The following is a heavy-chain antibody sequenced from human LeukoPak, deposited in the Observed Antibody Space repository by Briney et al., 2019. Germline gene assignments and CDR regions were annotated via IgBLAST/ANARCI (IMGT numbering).Heavy chain of an antibody. CDR2: ISYDGSNK. CDR1: GFTFSSYG. J-gene: IGHJ4*02. Sequence: GRSLRLSCAASGFTFSSYGMHWVRRAPGKGLEWVAVISYDGSNKYYADSVKGRFTISRDNSKNTLYLQMNSLRAEDTAVYYCARGRGYSYGYADYWGQGTLVTVSS. CDR3: ARGRGYSYGYADY. D-gene: IGHD5-18*01. V-gene: IGHV3-30*03.